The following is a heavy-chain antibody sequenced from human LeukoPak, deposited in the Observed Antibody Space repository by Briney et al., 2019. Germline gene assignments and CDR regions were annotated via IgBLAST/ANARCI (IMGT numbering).Heavy chain of an antibody. J-gene: IGHJ3*02. V-gene: IGHV3-23*01. CDR1: GFTFSSYA. CDR3: ITYYDFEGDAFDM. CDR2: ISGSGGST. Sequence: GGSLRLSCEASGFTFSSYAMSWVRQAPGKGLEWASAISGSGGSTYYADSVKGRFTISRDNSKNTLYLQVNSLRAEDTAVYYSITYYDFEGDAFDMWSEPRIVTASS. D-gene: IGHD3-3*01.